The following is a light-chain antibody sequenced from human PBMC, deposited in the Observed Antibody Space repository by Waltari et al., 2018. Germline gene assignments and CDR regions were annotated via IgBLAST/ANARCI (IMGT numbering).Light chain of an antibody. Sequence: DLQMTQSPSSLSASVGDRVTISCRASKNIRSYLSWYQQKPGIAPKLGISAASTLQSGGPSRFSGSGSGTNFTLTITSLQAEDFATYFCQASYTTPYSFGQGTKVEIK. V-gene: IGKV1-39*01. CDR1: KNIRSY. CDR2: AAS. CDR3: QASYTTPYS. J-gene: IGKJ2*03.